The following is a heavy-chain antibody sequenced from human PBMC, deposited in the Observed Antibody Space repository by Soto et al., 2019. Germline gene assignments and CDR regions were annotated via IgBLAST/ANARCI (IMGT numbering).Heavy chain of an antibody. V-gene: IGHV4-34*01. J-gene: IGHJ5*02. Sequence: PLETLSLTCAVYVGSFSGYYWSWIRQPPGKGLEWIGEINHSGSTNYNPSLKSRVTISVDTSKNQFSLKLSSVTAADTAVYYCAKRLRWNWFDPWGQGTLVTVSS. CDR1: VGSFSGYY. D-gene: IGHD4-17*01. CDR2: INHSGST. CDR3: AKRLRWNWFDP.